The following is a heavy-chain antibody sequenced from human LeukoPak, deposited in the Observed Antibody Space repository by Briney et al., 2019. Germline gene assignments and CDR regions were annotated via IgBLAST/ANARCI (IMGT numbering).Heavy chain of an antibody. CDR2: IYYSGST. CDR3: ARGFYYDSSGFV. D-gene: IGHD3-22*01. Sequence: NPSKTLSLTCTVSGGSISSSSYYWGWIRQPPGKGLEWIGSIYYSGSTYYNPSLKSRVTISVDTSKNQFSLKLSSVTAADTAVYYCARGFYYDSSGFVWGQGTLVTVSS. J-gene: IGHJ4*02. CDR1: GGSISSSSYY. V-gene: IGHV4-39*01.